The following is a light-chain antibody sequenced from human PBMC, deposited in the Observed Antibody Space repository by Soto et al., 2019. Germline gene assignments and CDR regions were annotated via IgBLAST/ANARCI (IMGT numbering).Light chain of an antibody. CDR3: CSYASSRRLV. CDR1: SSDVGSDNL. J-gene: IGLJ2*01. CDR2: EGS. Sequence: QSALTQPASVSGSPGQSITISCTGTSSDVGSDNLVSWYQQHPGKAPKLMIYEGSKRPSGVSNRFSGSKSGNTASLTISGLQAEGEADYYCCSYASSRRLVLGGGTKLTVL. V-gene: IGLV2-23*01.